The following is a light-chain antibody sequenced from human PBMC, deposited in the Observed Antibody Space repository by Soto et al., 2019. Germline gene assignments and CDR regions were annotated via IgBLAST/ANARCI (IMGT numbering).Light chain of an antibody. CDR1: QDIGQY. V-gene: IGKV1-33*01. CDR3: QQYNSYSRT. Sequence: DIQMTPAPSCLSTSVGDTVTITWHASQDIGQYLNWYQPKPGKARKLLIYDTSNSHPGVPSRSRGSGCGTSFSFNTPTLQPEDAATYYCQQYNSYSRTFGQGTKVDIK. J-gene: IGKJ1*01. CDR2: DTS.